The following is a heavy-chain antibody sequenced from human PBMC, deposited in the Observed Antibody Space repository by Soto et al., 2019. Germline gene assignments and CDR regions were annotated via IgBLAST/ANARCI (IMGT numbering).Heavy chain of an antibody. D-gene: IGHD6-13*01. CDR3: ARKKGIYSSSWCCYYGMDV. V-gene: IGHV3-7*03. CDR2: IKQDGSEK. CDR1: GFTFSSYW. Sequence: SYTLCCVACGFTFSSYWVGWVRQDQGKGLEWVSSIKQDGSEKYYVDSVKGRFTISSDNAKCSLHLQMNSLRAEDTAVYYCARKKGIYSSSWCCYYGMDVWAQGTTVT. J-gene: IGHJ6*02.